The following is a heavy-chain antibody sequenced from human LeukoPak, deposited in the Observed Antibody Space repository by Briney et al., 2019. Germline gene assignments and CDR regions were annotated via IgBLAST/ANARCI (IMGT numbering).Heavy chain of an antibody. V-gene: IGHV4-34*01. CDR1: SGSFSGYS. CDR2: INHSGST. CDR3: ARGYSNYVNYYMDV. D-gene: IGHD4-11*01. J-gene: IGHJ6*03. Sequence: SETLSLTCAVYSGSFSGYSWSWIRQPPGKGLEWIGEINHSGSTNYNPSLKSRVTISVDTSKNQFSLKLSSVTAADTAVYYCARGYSNYVNYYMDVWGKGTTVTVSS.